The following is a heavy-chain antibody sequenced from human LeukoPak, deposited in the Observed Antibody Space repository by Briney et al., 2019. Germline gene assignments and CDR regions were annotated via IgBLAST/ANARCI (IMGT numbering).Heavy chain of an antibody. CDR2: IRYDGKNK. CDR3: ARQLSSGRLYDY. CDR1: GFTFSIYG. D-gene: IGHD5-24*01. J-gene: IGHJ4*02. Sequence: PGGSLRLSCAASGFTFSIYGMHWVRQAPGKGLEWVAFIRYDGKNKYYADSVKGRFTISRDNSKNTLFLQMNSLRVEDTAVYYCARQLSSGRLYDYWGQGTLVTVSS. V-gene: IGHV3-30*02.